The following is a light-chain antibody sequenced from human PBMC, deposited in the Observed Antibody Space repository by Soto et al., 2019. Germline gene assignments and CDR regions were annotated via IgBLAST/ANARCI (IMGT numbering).Light chain of an antibody. J-gene: IGLJ1*01. V-gene: IGLV1-40*01. Sequence: QSVLTQPPSVSGAPGQRVTISCTGSSSNIGAGYDVHWYQQLPGTAPKLLIEGNSNRPSGVPDRFSGSKSGTSASLAITGLQAEDEADYYCQSYDSSLSHYVFGTGTKLTVL. CDR2: GNS. CDR1: SSNIGAGYD. CDR3: QSYDSSLSHYV.